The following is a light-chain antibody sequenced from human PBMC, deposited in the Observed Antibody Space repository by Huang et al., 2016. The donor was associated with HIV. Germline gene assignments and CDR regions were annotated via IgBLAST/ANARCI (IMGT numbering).Light chain of an antibody. J-gene: IGKJ4*01. CDR3: QQRGAWPLT. CDR1: HNINNY. V-gene: IGKV3-11*01. Sequence: DIVLTQSPATLSLSPGQRATLSCRASHNINNYLVWYQQKPGQAPRRLTYDSFHRATGIPAMFIVSGSGTDFTLTINTLEPEDFAVYYCQQRGAWPLTFGGGTKVEIK. CDR2: DSF.